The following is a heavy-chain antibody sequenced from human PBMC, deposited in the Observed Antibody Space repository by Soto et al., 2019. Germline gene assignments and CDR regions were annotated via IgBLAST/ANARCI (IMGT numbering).Heavy chain of an antibody. V-gene: IGHV3-7*01. CDR1: GFTFSAYW. CDR3: AIITRGFSMDV. Sequence: PGGSLRLSCAASGFTFSAYWMSWVRQTPGKGLEWVANIKHDGSVKYYVDSVKGRFTISRDNAKNSLFLEMNSLRAEDTAVFYCAIITRGFSMDVWGQGTTVTVSS. CDR2: IKHDGSVK. D-gene: IGHD1-20*01. J-gene: IGHJ6*02.